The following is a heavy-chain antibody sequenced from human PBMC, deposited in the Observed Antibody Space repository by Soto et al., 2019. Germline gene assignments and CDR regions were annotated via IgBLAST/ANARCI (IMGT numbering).Heavy chain of an antibody. J-gene: IGHJ4*02. V-gene: IGHV4-59*01. CDR2: IYYSGNT. CDR3: ARDNIARSVDY. Sequence: SETLSLTCTVSGGSTSSYDWSWIRQPPGKGLEWIGYIYYSGNTNYNPSLKSRVTISVDTSKNQISLKLSSVTAADTAVYYCARDNIARSVDYWGQATLVTVSS. D-gene: IGHD2-15*01. CDR1: GGSTSSYD.